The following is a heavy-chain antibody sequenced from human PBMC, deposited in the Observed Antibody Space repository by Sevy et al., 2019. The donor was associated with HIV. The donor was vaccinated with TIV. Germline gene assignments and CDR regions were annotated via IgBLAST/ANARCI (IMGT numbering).Heavy chain of an antibody. D-gene: IGHD6-19*01. Sequence: SETLSLACTVSGGSISSYYWSWIRQPPGKGLEWIGYMYYTGSTNYNPSLKSRVSISVDTSKNQFSLKLSSVTAADTAVYYCVRDKGSDFRKGVAGTRHYQYYGVDVWGQGTTVTVSS. CDR3: VRDKGSDFRKGVAGTRHYQYYGVDV. V-gene: IGHV4-59*01. CDR2: MYYTGST. J-gene: IGHJ6*01. CDR1: GGSISSYY.